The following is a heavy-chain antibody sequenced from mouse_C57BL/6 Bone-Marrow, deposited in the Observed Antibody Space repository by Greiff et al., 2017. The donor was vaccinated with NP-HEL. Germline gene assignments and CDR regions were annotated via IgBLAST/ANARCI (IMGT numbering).Heavy chain of an antibody. CDR3: ARSGLYDGYPAWFAY. V-gene: IGHV1-19*01. Sequence: VQLQQSGPVLVKPGASVKMSCKASGYTFTDYYMNWVKQSHGKSLEWIGVINPYNGGTSYNQKFKGKATLTVDKSSSTAYMELNSLTSEDSAVYYCARSGLYDGYPAWFAYWGQGTLVTVSA. CDR1: GYTFTDYY. J-gene: IGHJ3*01. D-gene: IGHD2-3*01. CDR2: INPYNGGT.